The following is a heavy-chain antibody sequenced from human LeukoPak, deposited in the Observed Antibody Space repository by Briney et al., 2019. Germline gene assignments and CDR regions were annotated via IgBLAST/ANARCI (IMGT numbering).Heavy chain of an antibody. CDR3: ARGRKLRLGELSFEY. CDR2: IYTSGST. Sequence: PSQTLSLTCTVSGGSISSGSYYWSWIRQPAGKGLEWIGRIYTSGSTNYNPSLKSRVTISVDTSKNQFSLKLSSVTAADTAVYYCARGRKLRLGELSFEYWGQGTLVTVSS. V-gene: IGHV4-61*02. D-gene: IGHD3-16*02. J-gene: IGHJ4*02. CDR1: GGSISSGSYY.